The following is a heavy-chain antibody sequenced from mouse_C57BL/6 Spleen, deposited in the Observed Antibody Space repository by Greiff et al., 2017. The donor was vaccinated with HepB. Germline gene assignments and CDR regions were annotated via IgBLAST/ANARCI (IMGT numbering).Heavy chain of an antibody. Sequence: EVMLVESGGGLVQPGGSLKLSCAASGFTFSDYGMAWVRQAPRKGPEWVAFISNLAYSIYYADTVTGRFTISRENAKNTLYLEMSSLRSGDTDMYYCARSYEYDGTGVDVWGTGTTVTVSS. CDR2: ISNLAYSI. J-gene: IGHJ1*03. D-gene: IGHD2-4*01. V-gene: IGHV5-15*01. CDR1: GFTFSDYG. CDR3: ARSYEYDGTGVDV.